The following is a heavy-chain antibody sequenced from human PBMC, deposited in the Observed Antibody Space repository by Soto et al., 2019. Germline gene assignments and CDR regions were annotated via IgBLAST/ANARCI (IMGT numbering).Heavy chain of an antibody. Sequence: ASVKVSCKASGGTFSSYAISWVRQAPGQGLEWMGGIIPIFGTANYAQKFQGRVTITADESTSTAYMELSSLRSEDTAVYYCARVYLGYCSSTSCYAGFDYWGQGTLVTVSS. J-gene: IGHJ4*02. V-gene: IGHV1-69*13. CDR3: ARVYLGYCSSTSCYAGFDY. CDR1: GGTFSSYA. D-gene: IGHD2-2*01. CDR2: IIPIFGTA.